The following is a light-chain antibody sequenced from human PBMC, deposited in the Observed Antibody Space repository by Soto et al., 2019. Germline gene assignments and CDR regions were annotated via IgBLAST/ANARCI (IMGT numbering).Light chain of an antibody. CDR1: QSVGSN. CDR2: GAS. J-gene: IGKJ2*01. Sequence: EIVMTQSPATLSVSPGERATLSCRASQSVGSNLAWYQQKPGQAPRLLIYGASTRTTATPARFSGSGSGTEFTLTISSLQPEDFAVYYCQHYNNWPPYAFGQGTKLEIK. V-gene: IGKV3D-15*01. CDR3: QHYNNWPPYA.